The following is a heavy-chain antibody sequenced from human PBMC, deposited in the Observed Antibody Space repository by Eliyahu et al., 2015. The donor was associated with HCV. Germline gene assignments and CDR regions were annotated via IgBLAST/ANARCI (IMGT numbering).Heavy chain of an antibody. Sequence: QVQLVESGGGVVQPGRSLRLSCAASGFTFSSYGMHWVRQAPGKGLEWVAIISYDGTNKYYADSVKGRFTISRDNSKNTLYLQMNSLRAEDTAIFYCARTPGWELLLRYFDLWGRGTLVTVSS. CDR1: GFTFSSYG. J-gene: IGHJ2*01. CDR3: ARTPGWELLLRYFDL. CDR2: ISYDGTNK. D-gene: IGHD1-26*01. V-gene: IGHV3-30*03.